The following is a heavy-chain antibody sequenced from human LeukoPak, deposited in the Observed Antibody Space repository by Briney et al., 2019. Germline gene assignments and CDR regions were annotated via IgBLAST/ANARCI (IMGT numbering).Heavy chain of an antibody. Sequence: GASVTVSCKASGYTFTGYYMHWVRQAPGQGLEWMGWINPNSGGTNYAQKFQGRVTMTRDTSISTAYMELNRLRSDDTAVYYCARDNGDYWFDYWGQGTLVTVSS. J-gene: IGHJ4*02. CDR3: ARDNGDYWFDY. V-gene: IGHV1-2*02. CDR2: INPNSGGT. D-gene: IGHD4-17*01. CDR1: GYTFTGYY.